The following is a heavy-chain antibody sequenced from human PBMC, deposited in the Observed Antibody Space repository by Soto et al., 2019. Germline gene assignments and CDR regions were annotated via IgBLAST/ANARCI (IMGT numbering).Heavy chain of an antibody. CDR1: GFTFRSFS. V-gene: IGHV3-23*01. Sequence: EVQLLQSGGGFVQPGGSLRLSCSASGFTFRSFSMAWVRQAPGKGLESVSDISFDGQTTFYADPVKGRFTVSRDNSKKTLYLQMNSLVGEDPTIYYCATIEHNPDWGQRTLVTVSS. J-gene: IGHJ4*02. CDR3: ATIEHNPD. CDR2: ISFDGQTT. D-gene: IGHD3-16*02.